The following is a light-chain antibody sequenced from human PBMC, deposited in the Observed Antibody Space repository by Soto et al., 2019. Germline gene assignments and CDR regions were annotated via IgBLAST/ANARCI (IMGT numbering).Light chain of an antibody. V-gene: IGKV3-11*01. CDR3: QQRSNWPPLT. CDR2: DAS. CDR1: QSISSY. J-gene: IGKJ4*01. Sequence: EIVMTQSPATLSVSPVERATLSCMASQSISSYLAWYQQKPGQAPRLLIYDASNRATGIPARFSGSGSGTDFTLTISSLEPEDFAVYYCQQRSNWPPLTFGGGTKVDI.